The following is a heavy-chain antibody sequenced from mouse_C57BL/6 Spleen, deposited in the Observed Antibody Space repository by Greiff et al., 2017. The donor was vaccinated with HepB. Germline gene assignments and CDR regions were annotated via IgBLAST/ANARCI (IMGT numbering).Heavy chain of an antibody. CDR2: ILPGSGST. Sequence: VHLVESGAELMKPGASVKLSCKATGYTFTGYWIEWVKQRPGHGLEWIGEILPGSGSTNYNEKFKGKATFTADTSSNTAYMQLSSLTTEDSAIYYCARKKAYYSNYVGYFDVWGTGTTVTVSS. V-gene: IGHV1-9*01. CDR3: ARKKAYYSNYVGYFDV. J-gene: IGHJ1*03. D-gene: IGHD2-5*01. CDR1: GYTFTGYW.